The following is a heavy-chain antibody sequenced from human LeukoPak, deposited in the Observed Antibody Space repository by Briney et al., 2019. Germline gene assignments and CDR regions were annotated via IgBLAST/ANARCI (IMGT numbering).Heavy chain of an antibody. V-gene: IGHV3-13*04. CDR1: GFTFSTYD. CDR2: INPAGDT. D-gene: IGHD2/OR15-2a*01. J-gene: IGHJ4*02. CDR3: ARDLNLSY. Sequence: AGGSLRLSCAASGFTFSTYDMHWVRQATGKGLEWVSGINPAGDTYYPGSVKGRFTISRDNAKNSLCLQMNSLRDEDTAVYYCARDLNLSYWGQGTLVTVSS.